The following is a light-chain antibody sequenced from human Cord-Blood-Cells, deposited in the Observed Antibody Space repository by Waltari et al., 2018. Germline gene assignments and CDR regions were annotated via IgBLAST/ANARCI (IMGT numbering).Light chain of an antibody. V-gene: IGLV2-14*01. J-gene: IGLJ2*01. CDR3: SSYTSSSTVV. CDR2: DVS. CDR1: SSDVGGYNY. Sequence: QSALTQPASVSGSPGQSITISCTGTSSDVGGYNYFPWYQQHPGKAPTLMIYDVSNRPSGVSNRFSGSKSGNTASLTISGLQAEDEADYYCSSYTSSSTVVFGGGTKLTVL.